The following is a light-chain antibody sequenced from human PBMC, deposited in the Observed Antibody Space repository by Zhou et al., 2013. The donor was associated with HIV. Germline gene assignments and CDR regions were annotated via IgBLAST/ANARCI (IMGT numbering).Light chain of an antibody. CDR2: AAS. V-gene: IGKV1-39*01. Sequence: DIXMTQSPSSLSASVGDRVTITCRASQNILTYLNWYQQKPGEPPKLLIYAASSLQSGVPSRFRGRGSGTDFSLAIDTLQPEDFATYYCQQSESSPYTFGQGT. J-gene: IGKJ2*01. CDR1: QNILTY. CDR3: QQSESSPYT.